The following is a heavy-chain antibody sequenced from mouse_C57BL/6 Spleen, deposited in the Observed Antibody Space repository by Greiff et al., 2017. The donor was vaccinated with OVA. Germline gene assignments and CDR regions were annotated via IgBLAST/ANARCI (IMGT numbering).Heavy chain of an antibody. Sequence: EVMLVESGGGLVKPGGSLKLSCAASGFTFSSYTISWVRQTTEKRLEWVATISGGGGNTYYPDSVKGRFTISRDNAKNTMYLQMSSLRSEDAALYYCASNYDDRYFDVWGTGTTVTVSS. V-gene: IGHV5-9*01. CDR3: ASNYDDRYFDV. CDR2: ISGGGGNT. CDR1: GFTFSSYT. J-gene: IGHJ1*03. D-gene: IGHD2-4*01.